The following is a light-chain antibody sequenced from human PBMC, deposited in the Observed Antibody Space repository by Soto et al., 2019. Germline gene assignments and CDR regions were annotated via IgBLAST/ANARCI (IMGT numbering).Light chain of an antibody. J-gene: IGKJ4*01. CDR1: QSVSSY. Sequence: IVLTQSPATLYLSPGERDPLSCRASQSVSSYFAWYQHKPGQAPRLLIYDASNRATGIPARFSGSGSGTDFTLTISSLEPEDFAVYYCQQRSNWPLTFGGGTKVEIK. CDR3: QQRSNWPLT. CDR2: DAS. V-gene: IGKV3-11*01.